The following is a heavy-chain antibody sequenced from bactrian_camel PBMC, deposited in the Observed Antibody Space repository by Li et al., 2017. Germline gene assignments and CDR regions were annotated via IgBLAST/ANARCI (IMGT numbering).Heavy chain of an antibody. CDR1: VTTDSYC. CDR3: TRGTWTYFS. J-gene: IGHJ6*01. Sequence: HVQLVESGGGSVQAGGSLTLSCASSVTTDSYCAGWVRQVSGKGLEWVSSINSGGDTTYYADSVKGRFTISRDNAKNTLILQLNSLKTEDTAMYFCTRGTWTYFSWGQGTQVTVS. D-gene: IGHD2*01. V-gene: IGHV3S1*01. CDR2: INSGGDTT.